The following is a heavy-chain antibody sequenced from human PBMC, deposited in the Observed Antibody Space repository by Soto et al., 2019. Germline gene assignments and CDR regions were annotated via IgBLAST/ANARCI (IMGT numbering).Heavy chain of an antibody. J-gene: IGHJ4*02. CDR3: ARVGDSGYYWYFDY. CDR1: GDSITSYY. CDR2: VFSSGTT. Sequence: PSETLSLTCTVSGDSITSYYWTWIRQAAGKRLECIGRVFSSGTTNYNPSLKSRVTTSVDTSKNQLSLKLTSVTAADTAVYYCARVGDSGYYWYFDYWGQGALVTVSS. D-gene: IGHD3-22*01. V-gene: IGHV4-4*07.